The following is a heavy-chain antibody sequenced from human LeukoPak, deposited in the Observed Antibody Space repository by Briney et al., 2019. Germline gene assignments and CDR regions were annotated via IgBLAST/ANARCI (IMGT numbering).Heavy chain of an antibody. Sequence: GGSLRLSCAASGFTFSNYWMSWVRQAPGKGLEWVSVLFSGGDTYYADSVKDRFSISRDSSRETLFLQMNSLRADDTAVYYCARQGYGSGFDYWGHGTMVTVSS. CDR1: GFTFSNYW. D-gene: IGHD3-10*01. J-gene: IGHJ4*01. CDR3: ARQGYGSGFDY. CDR2: LFSGGDT. V-gene: IGHV3-66*04.